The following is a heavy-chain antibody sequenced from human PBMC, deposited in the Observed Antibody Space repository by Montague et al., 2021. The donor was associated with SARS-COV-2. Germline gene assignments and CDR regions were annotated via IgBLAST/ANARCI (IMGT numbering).Heavy chain of an antibody. V-gene: IGHV4-31*02. J-gene: IGHJ4*02. CDR3: ARGVIAAPGYFDY. Sequence: IVYILHSGKTYYNPSLKSRVALSVDTSKKQFSLNLTSVTAADTATYYCARGVIAAPGYFDYWGQGTMVTVSS. CDR2: ILHSGKT. D-gene: IGHD2-15*01.